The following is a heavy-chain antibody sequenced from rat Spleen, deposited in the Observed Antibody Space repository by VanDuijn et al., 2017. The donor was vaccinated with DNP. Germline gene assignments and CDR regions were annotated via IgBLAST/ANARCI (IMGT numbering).Heavy chain of an antibody. CDR2: ISYSGRT. J-gene: IGHJ2*01. V-gene: IGHV3-1*01. CDR3: ARWTRYFDY. D-gene: IGHD1-7*01. CDR1: GYSITSAY. Sequence: EVQLQESGPGLVKPSQSLFLTCSVTGYSITSAYWGWIRKFPGNKMEWIGHISYSGRTDYNPSLKSRISITRDTSRNHFFLHLISVTTEDTATYYCARWTRYFDYWGQGVMVTVSS.